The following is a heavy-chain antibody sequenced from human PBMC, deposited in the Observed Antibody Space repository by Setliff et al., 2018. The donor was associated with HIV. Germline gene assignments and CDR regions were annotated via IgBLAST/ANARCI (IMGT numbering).Heavy chain of an antibody. CDR3: ARDRYGASFDS. CDR1: GYTFTDYY. Sequence: ASVKVSCKASGYTFTDYYIHWVRQAPGQGLEWMGWINMYTANPSYAQGFTGRFVFSLDTSVSTAYLQISSLEAEDTALYYCARDRYGASFDSWGQGTLVTVSS. CDR2: INMYTANP. V-gene: IGHV7-4-1*02. D-gene: IGHD3-16*02. J-gene: IGHJ4*02.